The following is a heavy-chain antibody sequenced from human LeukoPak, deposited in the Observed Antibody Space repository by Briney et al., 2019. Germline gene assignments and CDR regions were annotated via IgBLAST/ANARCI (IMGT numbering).Heavy chain of an antibody. CDR2: IYYSGST. CDR3: ARHEAGGGGWFDP. D-gene: IGHD2-15*01. J-gene: IGHJ5*02. Sequence: PSETLSHTCTVSGGSISSYYWSWIRQPPGKGLEWIGYIYYSGSTNYNPSLKSRVTISVDTSKNQFSLKLSSVTAADTAVYYCARHEAGGGGWFDPWGQGTLVTVSS. V-gene: IGHV4-59*08. CDR1: GGSISSYY.